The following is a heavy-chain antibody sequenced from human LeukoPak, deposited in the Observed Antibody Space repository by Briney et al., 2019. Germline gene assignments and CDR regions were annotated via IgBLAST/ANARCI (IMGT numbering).Heavy chain of an antibody. CDR2: ISSGGVYE. J-gene: IGHJ4*02. Sequence: LRLSGAASGFTFSTYAMHWVRQAPGKGLEWVSIISSGGVYEYYADSVKGRFTISRDTSKNTLYLQLNSLRTEDTAVYYCARDSTYYYASGSSGPYYFDNWGKGTMVTVSS. CDR1: GFTFSTYA. V-gene: IGHV3-30*04. D-gene: IGHD3-10*01. CDR3: ARDSTYYYASGSSGPYYFDN.